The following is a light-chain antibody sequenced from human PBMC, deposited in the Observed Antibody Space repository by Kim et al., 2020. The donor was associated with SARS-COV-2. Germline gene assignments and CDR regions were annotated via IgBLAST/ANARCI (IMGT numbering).Light chain of an antibody. CDR1: QSVLYSCHHKNY. Sequence: ATINCKSSQSVLYSCHHKNYLAWYQQKPGQPPKLLIYWASTRESGVPDRFSGSGSGTDFTLTITSLQAEDVAVYYCQQYYTTPRTFGQGTKVDIK. CDR2: WAS. V-gene: IGKV4-1*01. CDR3: QQYYTTPRT. J-gene: IGKJ1*01.